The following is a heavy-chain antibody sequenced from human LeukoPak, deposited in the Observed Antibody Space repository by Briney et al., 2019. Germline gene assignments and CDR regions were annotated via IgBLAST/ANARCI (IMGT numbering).Heavy chain of an antibody. J-gene: IGHJ6*04. CDR1: GFTFSSYS. CDR3: ARDDGDV. V-gene: IGHV3-21*01. CDR2: ISSSSSYI. Sequence: PGGSLRLSCAASGFTFSSYSMNWVRQAPGKGLEWVSSISSSSSYIYYADSVKGRFTISRDNTRNSLDLQINSLTVEDTAIYYCARDDGDVWGTGTTVTVSS.